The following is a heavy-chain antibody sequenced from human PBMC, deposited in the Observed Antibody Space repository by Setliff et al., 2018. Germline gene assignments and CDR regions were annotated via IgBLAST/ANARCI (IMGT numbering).Heavy chain of an antibody. Sequence: ASVKVSCKASGYTFTSYGISWVRQAPGQGLEWMGGFDPEDGETIYAQKFQGRVTMTEDTSTDTAYMELSSLRSEDTAVYYCATKRLYYNFWSGYSSADAFDIWGQGTMVTVSS. V-gene: IGHV1-24*01. J-gene: IGHJ3*02. D-gene: IGHD3-3*01. CDR1: GYTFTSYG. CDR2: FDPEDGET. CDR3: ATKRLYYNFWSGYSSADAFDI.